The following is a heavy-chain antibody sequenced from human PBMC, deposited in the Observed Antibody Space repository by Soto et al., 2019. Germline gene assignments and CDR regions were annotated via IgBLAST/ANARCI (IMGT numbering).Heavy chain of an antibody. Sequence: GGSLRLSCAASGFTFSSYAMSWVRQAPGKGLEWVSAISGSGGSTYYADSVKGRFTISRDNSKNTLYLQVNSLRAEDTAVYYCAKDRPSDYYDSSGYYYDYWGQGTLVTVSS. CDR1: GFTFSSYA. CDR3: AKDRPSDYYDSSGYYYDY. J-gene: IGHJ4*02. D-gene: IGHD3-22*01. CDR2: ISGSGGST. V-gene: IGHV3-23*01.